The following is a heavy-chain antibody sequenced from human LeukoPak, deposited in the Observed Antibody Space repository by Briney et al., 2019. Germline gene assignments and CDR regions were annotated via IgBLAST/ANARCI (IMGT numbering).Heavy chain of an antibody. Sequence: PGGSLRLSCAASGFTFSSYAMTWVRQAPGKGLEWCSAISGSGGGTYYADSVKGRFTISRDNSKNTLYLQMNSLRAEDTAVYYCAKERSFGTWLGDYWGQGALVTVSS. D-gene: IGHD2/OR15-2a*01. V-gene: IGHV3-23*01. CDR1: GFTFSSYA. J-gene: IGHJ4*02. CDR2: ISGSGGGT. CDR3: AKERSFGTWLGDY.